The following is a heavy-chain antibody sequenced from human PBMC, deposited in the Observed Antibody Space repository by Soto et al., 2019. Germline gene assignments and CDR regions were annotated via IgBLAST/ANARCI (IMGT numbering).Heavy chain of an antibody. J-gene: IGHJ4*02. CDR1: GYTFTSYG. D-gene: IGHD3-3*01. CDR2: ISAYNGNT. V-gene: IGHV1-18*01. Sequence: ASVKVSCKASGYTFTSYGISWVRQAPGQGLEWMGWISAYNGNTNYAQKLQGRVTMTTDTSTSTAYMELRSLRSDDTAVYYCARTPVSTYYDFWSGYYLFDYWGQVTLVTVSS. CDR3: ARTPVSTYYDFWSGYYLFDY.